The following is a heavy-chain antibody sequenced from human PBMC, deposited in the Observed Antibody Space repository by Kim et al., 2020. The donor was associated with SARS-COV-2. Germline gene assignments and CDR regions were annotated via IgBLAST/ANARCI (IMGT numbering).Heavy chain of an antibody. V-gene: IGHV3-72*01. J-gene: IGHJ4*02. Sequence: GGSLRLSCAGSGFTFSDPYIDWVRQTPGKGLEWVGRSRNKANSDTTEYAASVKGRFTISRDDSKNTVYLQMNSLKTEDTAFYYCGRDKGGNELDYWGQG. D-gene: IGHD1-1*01. CDR3: GRDKGGNELDY. CDR1: GFTFSDPY. CDR2: SRNKANSDTT.